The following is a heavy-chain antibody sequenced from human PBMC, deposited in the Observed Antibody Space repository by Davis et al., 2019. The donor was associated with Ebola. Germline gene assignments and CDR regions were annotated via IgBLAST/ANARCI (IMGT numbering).Heavy chain of an antibody. CDR2: IYYSGST. Sequence: PSETLSLTCTVSGGSVSSGSYYWSWIRQPPGKGLEWIGYIYYSGSTNYNPSLKSRVTISVDTSKNQFSLKLSSVTAADTAVYYCASSRVMYSSSSFYYYYGMDVWGQGTTVTVSS. J-gene: IGHJ6*02. V-gene: IGHV4-61*01. CDR1: GGSVSSGSYY. D-gene: IGHD6-6*01. CDR3: ASSRVMYSSSSFYYYYGMDV.